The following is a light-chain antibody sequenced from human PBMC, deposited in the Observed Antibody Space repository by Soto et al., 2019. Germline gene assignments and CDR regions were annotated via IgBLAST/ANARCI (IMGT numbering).Light chain of an antibody. CDR1: QGISSY. V-gene: IGKV1-12*01. CDR2: AAS. CDR3: QQANSFLGIT. Sequence: IQLTQSPSSLSASVGDRVTITCRASQGISSYLAWYQQKPGKAPKLLIYAASSLQSGVPSSFSGSGSGTDFTLTISRLQPEDFATYYCQQANSFLGITFGQGTRLEIK. J-gene: IGKJ5*01.